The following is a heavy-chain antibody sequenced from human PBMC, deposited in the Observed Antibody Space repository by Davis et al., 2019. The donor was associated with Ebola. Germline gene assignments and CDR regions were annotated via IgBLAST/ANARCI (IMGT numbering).Heavy chain of an antibody. CDR3: ATDPDIPAGVGY. D-gene: IGHD2-2*02. CDR2: ISPIFGTV. V-gene: IGHV1-69*06. Sequence: SVQVSCQASEGTFSNHAITWVRQAPGQGLEWMGGISPIFGTVNYAQKFQGRVTMTWDTSTETAYMDMRRLRSDDTAVYYCATDPDIPAGVGYWGQGTLVTVSS. CDR1: EGTFSNHA. J-gene: IGHJ4*02.